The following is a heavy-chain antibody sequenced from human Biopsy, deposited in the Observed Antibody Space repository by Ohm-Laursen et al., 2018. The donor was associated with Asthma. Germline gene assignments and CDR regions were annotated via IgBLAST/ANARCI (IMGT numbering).Heavy chain of an antibody. D-gene: IGHD3-3*01. Sequence: SLRLFCTASGFTFRSYAMHWVRQAPGKELEWVAVGGSYYDGGLKYYADSVNGRFTVSRDDSKNTLYLQMNSLRPDDTAVYYCARDVMEWYLPAFDFWGQGTLVTVSS. J-gene: IGHJ4*02. CDR3: ARDVMEWYLPAFDF. CDR1: GFTFRSYA. CDR2: GGSYYDGGLK. V-gene: IGHV3-30-3*01.